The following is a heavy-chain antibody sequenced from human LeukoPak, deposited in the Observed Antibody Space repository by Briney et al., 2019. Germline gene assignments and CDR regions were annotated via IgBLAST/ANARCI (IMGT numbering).Heavy chain of an antibody. CDR3: TRIIVEVPGVSDYCDS. Sequence: GGALRLSCAAAGCTFSSHWRYWGRQAPGKGLEWVANIKPDGIETFYVESVEGRFTIYRDNDKNSLYLQMNSLRAEDTAVYYCTRIIVEVPGVSDYCDSWGQGTLVTVSS. CDR1: GCTFSSHW. V-gene: IGHV3-7*05. CDR2: IKPDGIET. J-gene: IGHJ4*02. D-gene: IGHD2-2*01.